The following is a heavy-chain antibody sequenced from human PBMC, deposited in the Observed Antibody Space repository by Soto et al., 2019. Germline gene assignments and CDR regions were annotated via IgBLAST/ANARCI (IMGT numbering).Heavy chain of an antibody. D-gene: IGHD1-7*01. J-gene: IGHJ4*01. CDR1: GYTFSNYA. Sequence: ASVNVSCKASGYTFSNYAVTWVRQAPGQGLEWVGWISAYSGDAYYAPKFQGRVTMTTQTSTNTAYLELKSLRSDDTAVYYCARGIGIDGTTEPGDDFWG. CDR2: ISAYSGDA. CDR3: ARGIGIDGTTEPGDDF. V-gene: IGHV1-18*04.